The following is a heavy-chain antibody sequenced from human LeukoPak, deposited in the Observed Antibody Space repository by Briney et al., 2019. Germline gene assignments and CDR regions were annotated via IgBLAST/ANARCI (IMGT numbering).Heavy chain of an antibody. D-gene: IGHD1-26*01. CDR1: ENTFMRYD. CDR2: TNPNTAKT. J-gene: IGHJ4*02. V-gene: IGHV1-8*01. CDR3: ARDAPGKWELLPDY. Sequence: GASVKVSCKASENTFMRYDINWVRQAPGQGPEWMAYTNPNTAKTVFAPKFQGRVTITRDASISTTYMELSSLRHDDTAVYYCARDAPGKWELLPDYWGQGTLVTVSS.